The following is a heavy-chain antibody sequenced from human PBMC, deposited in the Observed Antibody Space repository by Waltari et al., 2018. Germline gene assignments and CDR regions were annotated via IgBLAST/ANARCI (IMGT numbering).Heavy chain of an antibody. CDR3: ARELATIFGDVMIPFGGYEI. V-gene: IGHV4-38-2*02. J-gene: IGHJ3*02. CDR2: IYHSGRT. Sequence: VRLQESGPGLAKPSPTLALIGSVSGYFVNSGYYSAGLRQPPGKGLEGIGSIYHSGRTYYSPSLKRRITLSVDTSKNQFSLKLSSVTAAGTAVYYCARELATIFGDVMIPFGGYEIWGHGATVAVSS. D-gene: IGHD3-3*01. CDR1: GYFVNSGYY.